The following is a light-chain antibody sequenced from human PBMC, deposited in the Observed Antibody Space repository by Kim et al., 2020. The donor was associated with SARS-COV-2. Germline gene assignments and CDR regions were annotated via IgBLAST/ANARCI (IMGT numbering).Light chain of an antibody. J-gene: IGLJ3*02. CDR2: DVS. Sequence: QSALTQPASVSGSPGQSITISCTGTSSDVGRYNYVSWYQQHPGKAPKLMIYDVSKRPSGVSNRFSGSKSGNTASLTISGLQAEDEADYYCSSYTSSSTLVFGGGTQLTVL. CDR1: SSDVGRYNY. V-gene: IGLV2-14*01. CDR3: SSYTSSSTLV.